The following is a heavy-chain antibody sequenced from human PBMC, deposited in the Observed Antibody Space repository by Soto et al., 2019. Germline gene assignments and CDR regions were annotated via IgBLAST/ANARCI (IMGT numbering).Heavy chain of an antibody. V-gene: IGHV4-4*07. Sequence: SETLSLTCTVSCASISGFYWSWIRKSAGKGLEWIGRTYATGTTDYNPSLKSRVMMSVDTSKKQFSLKLRSVTAADTAVYYCVRDGTKTLRDWFDPWGQGISVTVSS. D-gene: IGHD1-1*01. CDR3: VRDGTKTLRDWFDP. CDR1: CASISGFY. CDR2: TYATGTT. J-gene: IGHJ5*02.